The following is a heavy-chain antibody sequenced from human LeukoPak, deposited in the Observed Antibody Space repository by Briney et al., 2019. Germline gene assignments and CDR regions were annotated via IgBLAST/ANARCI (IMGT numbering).Heavy chain of an antibody. CDR1: GYTFSSYS. CDR2: ISSSSSYI. V-gene: IGHV3-21*01. J-gene: IGHJ6*03. D-gene: IGHD6-6*01. CDR3: ARAGIAARFRYYMDV. Sequence: PGGSLRLSCAASGYTFSSYSMNWVRQAPGKGLEWVSSISSSSSYIYYADSVKGRFTISRDNAKNSLYLQMNSLRAEDTAVCYCARAGIAARFRYYMDVWGKGTTVTVSS.